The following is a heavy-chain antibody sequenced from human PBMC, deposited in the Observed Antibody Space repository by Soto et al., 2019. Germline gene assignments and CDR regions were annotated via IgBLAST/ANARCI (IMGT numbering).Heavy chain of an antibody. CDR1: GYSFTSYW. Sequence: PGESLKISCKGSGYSFTSYWIGWVRQMPGKGLEWMGIIYPGDSDTRYSPSFQGQVTISADKSISTAYLQWSSLKASDTAMYYCARQGGSNGYFPHYPYFDYWGQGTLVTVS. J-gene: IGHJ4*02. CDR3: ARQGGSNGYFPHYPYFDY. CDR2: IYPGDSDT. D-gene: IGHD3-22*01. V-gene: IGHV5-51*01.